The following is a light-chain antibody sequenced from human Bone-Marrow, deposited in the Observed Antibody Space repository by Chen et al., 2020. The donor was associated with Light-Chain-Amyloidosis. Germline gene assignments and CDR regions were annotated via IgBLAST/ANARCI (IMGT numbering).Light chain of an antibody. CDR1: SSDVGGYDF. Sequence: QAALTQPRSVSGSPGQSVSISCTGTSSDVGGYDFVSWYQKHPVKAPKLMIYDVSKRPLGVPDRFSGSKSGNTASLTISGLQADDEADYYCCSYAGSYSLYVFGSGTKVTVL. J-gene: IGLJ1*01. CDR2: DVS. CDR3: CSYAGSYSLYV. V-gene: IGLV2-11*01.